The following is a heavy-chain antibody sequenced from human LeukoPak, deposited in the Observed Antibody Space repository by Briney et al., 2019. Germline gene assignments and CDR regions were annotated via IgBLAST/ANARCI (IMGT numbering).Heavy chain of an antibody. CDR2: ISDSGGRT. J-gene: IGHJ4*02. CDR3: AKRGVVIRVILVGFHKEAYYFDS. V-gene: IGHV3-23*01. Sequence: GGSLRLSCAASGFTFSDYWMSWVRQAPGKGLEWVAGISDSGGRTNYADSVKGRFTISRDSPKNTLYLQMNSLRAEDTAVYFCAKRGVVIRVILVGFHKEAYYFDSWGQGALVTVSS. D-gene: IGHD3-22*01. CDR1: GFTFSDYW.